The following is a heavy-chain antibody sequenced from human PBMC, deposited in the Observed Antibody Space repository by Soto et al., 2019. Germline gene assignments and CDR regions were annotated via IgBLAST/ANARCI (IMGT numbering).Heavy chain of an antibody. D-gene: IGHD3-10*01. Sequence: GGALRLSCTTSGFTVSRSHRSWVRPAPGKGVDWVSVIYSGGNSYYAVSVQGRFTISRDNSKNTVYLQMNSLRGEDTAIYYCARLGPYGSETYSFRYNWFDPWGQGTLVTVSS. CDR2: IYSGGNS. J-gene: IGHJ5*02. V-gene: IGHV3-53*01. CDR1: GFTVSRSH. CDR3: ARLGPYGSETYSFRYNWFDP.